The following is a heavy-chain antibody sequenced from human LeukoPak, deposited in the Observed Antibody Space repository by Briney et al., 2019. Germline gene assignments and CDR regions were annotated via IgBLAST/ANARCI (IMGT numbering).Heavy chain of an antibody. CDR3: VRYSLDAFDI. CDR2: INSDESST. CDR1: GFTFSTYW. J-gene: IGHJ3*02. V-gene: IGHV3-74*01. D-gene: IGHD2-15*01. Sequence: PGGSLRLSCAASGFTFSTYWMHWVRQAPGKGLVWVSRINSDESSTFYAASVKGRFTISRDNAKNTLYLRMNSLRAEDTAVYYCVRYSLDAFDIWGQGTMVTVSS.